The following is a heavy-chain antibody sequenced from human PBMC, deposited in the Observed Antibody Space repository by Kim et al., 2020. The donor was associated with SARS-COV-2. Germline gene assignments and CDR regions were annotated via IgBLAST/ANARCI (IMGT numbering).Heavy chain of an antibody. Sequence: GGSLRLSCTASGFTFSSYAMHWVRQAPGKGLEWVAVISYDGSNKYYVDSVKGRFTISRDNSKNTLYLQMNSLRAEDTAVYYCARVPGRIAAAATGYYGMDVWDQGTTVTVSS. V-gene: IGHV3-30*04. D-gene: IGHD6-13*01. CDR2: ISYDGSNK. CDR3: ARVPGRIAAAATGYYGMDV. CDR1: GFTFSSYA. J-gene: IGHJ6*02.